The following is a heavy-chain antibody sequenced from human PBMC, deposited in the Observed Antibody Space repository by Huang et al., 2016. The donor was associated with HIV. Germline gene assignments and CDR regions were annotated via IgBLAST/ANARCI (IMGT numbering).Heavy chain of an antibody. CDR2: ISPSFGTP. D-gene: IGHD6-13*01. Sequence: QVQLVQSGAEVKKPGSSVKVSCRASGGTFSSCGISWVRQAPGQGREWMGGISPSFGTPNYAQKFQGRVTITADESTSTAYMELSSLRSEDTAVYYCARWEAAADNNWFDPWGQGTLVTVSS. CDR3: ARWEAAADNNWFDP. CDR1: GGTFSSCG. J-gene: IGHJ5*02. V-gene: IGHV1-69*01.